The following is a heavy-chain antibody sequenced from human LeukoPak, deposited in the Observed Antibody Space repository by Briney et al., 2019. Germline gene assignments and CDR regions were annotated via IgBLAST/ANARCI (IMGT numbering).Heavy chain of an antibody. CDR1: GYTFTSSA. CDR2: INTNTGNP. D-gene: IGHD6-19*01. Sequence: ASVKVSCKATGYTFTSSALNWVRQAPGQGLEWMGWINTNTGNPTYAQGFTGRFVFSLDTSVSTAYLHISSLKAEDTAVYYCATDLKKGDSGCFDYWGQGTLVTVSS. V-gene: IGHV7-4-1*02. J-gene: IGHJ4*02. CDR3: ATDLKKGDSGCFDY.